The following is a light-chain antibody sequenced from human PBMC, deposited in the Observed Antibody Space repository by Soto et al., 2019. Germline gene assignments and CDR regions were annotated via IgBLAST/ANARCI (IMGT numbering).Light chain of an antibody. Sequence: IQLPQSPSFLSASVGDRLTITCRASQGISSYLAWYQQKPERSPRLVIYAASTLQSGVPSRFSGSGSGTEFTLTISSLQPEDFATYYCQQLNSYPITFGQGTRLEIK. CDR1: QGISSY. CDR2: AAS. CDR3: QQLNSYPIT. J-gene: IGKJ5*01. V-gene: IGKV1-9*01.